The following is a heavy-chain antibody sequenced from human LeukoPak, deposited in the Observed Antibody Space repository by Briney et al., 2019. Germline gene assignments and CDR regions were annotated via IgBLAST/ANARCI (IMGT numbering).Heavy chain of an antibody. CDR1: GFPFSSYA. J-gene: IGHJ3*02. CDR3: AKRRDGFDI. D-gene: IGHD5-24*01. V-gene: IGHV3-23*01. CDR2: ISGSGGST. Sequence: GGSLRLSCEASGFPFSSYAMNWVRQAPGKGLEWVSTISGSGGSTYYADSVKGRFTISRDKSKNTVYLQMNSLRADDTAVYYCAKRRDGFDIWGQGTLVTVSS.